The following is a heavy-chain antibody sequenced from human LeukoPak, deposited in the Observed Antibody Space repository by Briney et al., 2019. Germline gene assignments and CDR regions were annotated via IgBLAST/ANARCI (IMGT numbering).Heavy chain of an antibody. CDR1: GFTLSDYY. D-gene: IGHD2-15*01. Sequence: GGSLRLSCAASGFTLSDYYMSWIRQAPGKGLEWVSYISSSSSYTNYADSVKGRFTISRDNAKNSLYLQMNSLRAEDTAVYYCARESRYCSGGSCYMSDYWGQGTLVTVSS. V-gene: IGHV3-11*05. J-gene: IGHJ4*02. CDR2: ISSSSSYT. CDR3: ARESRYCSGGSCYMSDY.